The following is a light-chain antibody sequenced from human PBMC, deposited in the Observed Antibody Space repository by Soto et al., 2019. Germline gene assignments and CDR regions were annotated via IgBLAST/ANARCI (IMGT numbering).Light chain of an antibody. CDR2: AAS. V-gene: IGKV1-39*01. CDR3: QQSYSSLPIT. CDR1: QSISTF. J-gene: IGKJ5*01. Sequence: DIQMTQSPSSLSASVGDRVTITCRASQSISTFLNWYQQKPGKAPNLLIYAASSLQSGVPSRFSGSGSGTDFTLTISSPHPEDFATYYCQQSYSSLPITFGQGTRLDIK.